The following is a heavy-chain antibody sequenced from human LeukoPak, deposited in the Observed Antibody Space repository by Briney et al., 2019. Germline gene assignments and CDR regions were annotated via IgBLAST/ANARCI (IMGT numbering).Heavy chain of an antibody. V-gene: IGHV3-30*03. J-gene: IGHJ4*02. CDR3: TTDRILPNGPQFDY. Sequence: GGSLRLSCAASGFTFSSCGMHWVRQAPGKGLEWVAVISYDGGNKYYADSVKGRFTISRDNSKNTLFLEMNSLKTEDTGMYYCTTDRILPNGPQFDYWGQGTLVTVSS. CDR2: ISYDGGNK. D-gene: IGHD2/OR15-2a*01. CDR1: GFTFSSCG.